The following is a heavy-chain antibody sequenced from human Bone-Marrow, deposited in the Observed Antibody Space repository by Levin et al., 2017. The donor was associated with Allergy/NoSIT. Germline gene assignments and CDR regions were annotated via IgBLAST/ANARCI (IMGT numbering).Heavy chain of an antibody. CDR1: VYTFCIFW. D-gene: IGHD6-13*01. V-gene: IGHV5-51*01. CDR2: LSPGASAP. CDR3: AAAAGTGTWASLYY. Sequence: GASLPLSFFFFVYTFCIFWIGWLLQWPVPFLSFLGLLSPGASAPRYSPSFQGQVTISADKSISTAYLQWSSLKASDTAMYYGAAAAGTGTWASLYYWGQGTQVTVSS. J-gene: IGHJ4*02.